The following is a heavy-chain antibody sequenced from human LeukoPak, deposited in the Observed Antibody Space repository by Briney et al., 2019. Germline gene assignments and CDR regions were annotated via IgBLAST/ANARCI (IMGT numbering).Heavy chain of an antibody. CDR3: ARGPDYGDYFYYYYGMDV. Sequence: ASVKVSCKATGYTFTSYGISWVRQAPGQGLEWMGWISAYNGNTNYAQKLQGRVTMTTDTSTSTAYMELRSLRSDDTAVYYCARGPDYGDYFYYYYGMDVWGQGTTVTVPS. V-gene: IGHV1-18*01. CDR1: GYTFTSYG. D-gene: IGHD4-17*01. CDR2: ISAYNGNT. J-gene: IGHJ6*02.